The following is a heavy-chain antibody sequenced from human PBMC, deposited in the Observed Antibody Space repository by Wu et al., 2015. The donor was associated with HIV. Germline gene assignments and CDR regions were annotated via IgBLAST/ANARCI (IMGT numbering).Heavy chain of an antibody. CDR3: ARGVYYAESGFFGE. J-gene: IGHJ4*02. CDR2: ISDYNRNK. V-gene: IGHV1-18*01. CDR1: GYDFDDYG. Sequence: QIHLVQSGREVKKTGASMKLSCKTSGYDFDDYGIIWVRQAPGQGLEWMGWISDYNRNKKYGEKFRDRIMMNIDTITDTAYMELRSLRVDDTAVYYCARGVYYAESGFFGEWGQGTPVIVSS. D-gene: IGHD3-3*01.